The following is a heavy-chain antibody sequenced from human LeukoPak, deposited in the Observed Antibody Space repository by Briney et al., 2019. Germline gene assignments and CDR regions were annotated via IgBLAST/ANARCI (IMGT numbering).Heavy chain of an antibody. CDR3: ARGLRIAAADVFDY. CDR2: IKQDGSEK. V-gene: IGHV3-7*01. J-gene: IGHJ4*02. CDR1: GFIFSSYW. Sequence: GGSLRLSCAASGFIFSSYWMSWVRQAPGKGLEWVANIKQDGSEKYYVDSVKGRFTISRDNAKNSLYLQMNSLRAEDTAVYYCARGLRIAAADVFDYWGQGTLVTVSS. D-gene: IGHD6-13*01.